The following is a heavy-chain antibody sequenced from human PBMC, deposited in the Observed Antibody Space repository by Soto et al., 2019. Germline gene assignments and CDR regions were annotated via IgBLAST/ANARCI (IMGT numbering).Heavy chain of an antibody. V-gene: IGHV4-4*02. CDR2: IYHSGST. CDR1: GGSISSSNW. Sequence: PSETLSLTCAVSGGSISSSNWGSWVRQPPGKGVEWIGEIYHSGSTNYNPSLKSRVTISVDKSKNQFSLKLSSVTAADTAVYYCARVNGYCSGGSCYYNWFDPWGQGTLVTVSS. CDR3: ARVNGYCSGGSCYYNWFDP. D-gene: IGHD2-15*01. J-gene: IGHJ5*02.